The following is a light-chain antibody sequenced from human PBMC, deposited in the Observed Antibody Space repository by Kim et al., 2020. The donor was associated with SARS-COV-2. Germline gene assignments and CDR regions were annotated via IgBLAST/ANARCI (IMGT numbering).Light chain of an antibody. CDR2: GKD. CDR3: ASRDSSGNLWV. CDR1: TLRRYY. J-gene: IGLJ3*02. Sequence: SSELTQDPAVSVALGQTVRITCQGDTLRRYYVSWYQEKPGQAPVVVIYGKDNRPSGIPDRFSGSRSRNTASLIITGAQAQDEADYYCASRDSSGNLWVFGGGTKLTVL. V-gene: IGLV3-19*01.